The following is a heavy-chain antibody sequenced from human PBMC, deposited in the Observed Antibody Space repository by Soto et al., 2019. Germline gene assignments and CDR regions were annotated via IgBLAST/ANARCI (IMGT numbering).Heavy chain of an antibody. D-gene: IGHD3-22*01. Sequence: QVQLVESGGGLVQPGGSLRLSCAASGFTFSDYYMSWIRQAPGKGLEGVSYISSSSSYTNYADSVKGRFTISRDNAKNPLYLQINSLRAEYTAVYYCAREYYDSIGYYRGTFGFDYWGQGTLVTVSS. CDR2: ISSSSSYT. CDR3: AREYYDSIGYYRGTFGFDY. V-gene: IGHV3-11*05. J-gene: IGHJ4*02. CDR1: GFTFSDYY.